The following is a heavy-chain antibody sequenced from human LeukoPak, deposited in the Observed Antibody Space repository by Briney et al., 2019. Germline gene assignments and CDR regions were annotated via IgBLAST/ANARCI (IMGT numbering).Heavy chain of an antibody. CDR1: GFTFSSYW. CDR3: SKDKIVGATNFDY. Sequence: GGSLRLSCAASGFTFSSYWMSWVRQAPGKGLEWVANIKQDGSEKYYVDSVKGRFTISRDNAKNSLYLQMNSLRAEDTAVYYCSKDKIVGATNFDYWGQGTLVTVSS. CDR2: IKQDGSEK. J-gene: IGHJ4*02. V-gene: IGHV3-7*03. D-gene: IGHD1-26*01.